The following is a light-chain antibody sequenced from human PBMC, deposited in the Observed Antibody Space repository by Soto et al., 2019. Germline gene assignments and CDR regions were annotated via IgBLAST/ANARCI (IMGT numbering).Light chain of an antibody. Sequence: DIQMTQSPSTLSASVGDRVTITCRASQSISSWLAWYQKKPGKAPNLLIYKTSSLESRVPSRFSGSGSGTEFTLTVNRLQPDDFATYYCQQYDSYPLTFGGATKVEIK. V-gene: IGKV1-5*03. CDR1: QSISSW. J-gene: IGKJ4*01. CDR2: KTS. CDR3: QQYDSYPLT.